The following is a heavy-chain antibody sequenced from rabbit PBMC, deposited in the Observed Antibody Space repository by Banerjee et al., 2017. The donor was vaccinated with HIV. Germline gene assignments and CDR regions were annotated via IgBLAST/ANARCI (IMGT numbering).Heavy chain of an antibody. D-gene: IGHD2-1*01. J-gene: IGHJ3*01. CDR2: IGTGSGAT. V-gene: IGHV1S45*01. Sequence: QEQLVESGGGLVQHGGSLTLTCKASGFSFSSYYWICWVRQAPGKGLEWIGCIGTGSGATDYASWAKGRFTISRTSSTTVTLQMTSLTAADTATYLCARDTDDEYGDWADLCLWGQGTLVTVS. CDR1: GFSFSSYYW. CDR3: ARDTDDEYGDWADLCL.